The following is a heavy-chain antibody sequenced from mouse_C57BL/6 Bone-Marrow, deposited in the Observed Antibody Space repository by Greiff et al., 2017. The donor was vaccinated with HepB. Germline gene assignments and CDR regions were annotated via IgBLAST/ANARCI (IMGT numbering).Heavy chain of an antibody. CDR3: TRWLLLY. V-gene: IGHV1-15*01. CDR1: GYTFTDYE. J-gene: IGHJ2*01. Sequence: VQLVESGAELVRPGASLTLSCKASGYTFTDYEMHWVKQTPVHGLEWIGAIDPETGGTAYNQKFKGKAILTADKSTSTAYMELRSLTSEDSAVYYCTRWLLLYWGQGTTLTVSS. CDR2: IDPETGGT. D-gene: IGHD2-3*01.